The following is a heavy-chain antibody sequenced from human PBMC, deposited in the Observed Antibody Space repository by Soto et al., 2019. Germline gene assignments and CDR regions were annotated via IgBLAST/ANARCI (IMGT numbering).Heavy chain of an antibody. CDR2: IYYSGST. CDR1: GGSIGSSSYY. D-gene: IGHD6-13*01. V-gene: IGHV4-39*01. J-gene: IGHJ5*02. Sequence: SETLSLTCTVSGGSIGSSSYYWGWIRQPPGKGLEWIGSIYYSGSTYYNPSLKSRVTISVDTSKNQFSLKLSSVTAADTAVYYCARHQSHSSSYVDPRGQGTLVTVSS. CDR3: ARHQSHSSSYVDP.